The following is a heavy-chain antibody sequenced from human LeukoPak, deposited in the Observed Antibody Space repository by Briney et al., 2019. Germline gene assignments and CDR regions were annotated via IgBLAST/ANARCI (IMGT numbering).Heavy chain of an antibody. CDR3: ARAGPSSSWHQFDY. CDR2: IYSGGRT. CDR1: GLTFSNYA. V-gene: IGHV3-66*01. Sequence: GGSLRLSCAVSGLTFSNYAMSWVRQAPGKGLEWVSVIYSGGRTYYADSVKGRFTISRDNSKNTLYLQMNSLRAEETAVYYCARAGPSSSWHQFDYWGQGTLVTVSS. J-gene: IGHJ4*02. D-gene: IGHD6-13*01.